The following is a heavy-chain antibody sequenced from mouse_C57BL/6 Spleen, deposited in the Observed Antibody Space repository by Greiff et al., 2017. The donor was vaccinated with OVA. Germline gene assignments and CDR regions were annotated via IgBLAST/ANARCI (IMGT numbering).Heavy chain of an antibody. D-gene: IGHD1-1*01. J-gene: IGHJ4*01. V-gene: IGHV5-4*03. CDR2: ISDGGSYT. CDR1: GFTFSSYA. CDR3: ARDGSERTKYAMDY. Sequence: EVMLVESGGGLVKPGGSLKLSCAASGFTFSSYAMSWVRQTPEKRLEWVATISDGGSYTYYPDNVKGRFTISRDNAKNNLYLQMRHLKSEDTAMYYCARDGSERTKYAMDYWGQGTSVTVSS.